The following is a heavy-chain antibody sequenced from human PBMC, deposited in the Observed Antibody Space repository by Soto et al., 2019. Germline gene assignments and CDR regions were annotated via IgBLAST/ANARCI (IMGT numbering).Heavy chain of an antibody. CDR3: AHLPWKQLWPRAPVVY. CDR2: IFWDDDK. J-gene: IGHJ4*02. V-gene: IGHV2-5*02. CDR1: GFSLSTSGVG. D-gene: IGHD5-18*01. Sequence: QITLKESGPTLVKPTQTLTLTCTFSGFSLSTSGVGVGWIRQPPGKALEWLGIIFWDDDKRYRASRKSRVTITKETSKNQLVLTMTNMDPVDTATYYCAHLPWKQLWPRAPVVYWGQGTPVTVSS.